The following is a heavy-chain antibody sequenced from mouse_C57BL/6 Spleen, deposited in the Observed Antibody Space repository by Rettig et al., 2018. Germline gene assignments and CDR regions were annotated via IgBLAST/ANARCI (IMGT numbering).Heavy chain of an antibody. Sequence: GKSLEWIGVINPNYGTTSYNQKFKGKATLTVDQSSSTAYMQLNSLTSEDSAVYYCARGGWSMFCAMDYWGQGTSVTVSS. V-gene: IGHV1-39*01. J-gene: IGHJ4*01. CDR3: ARGGWSMFCAMDY. D-gene: IGHD2-3*01. CDR2: INPNYGTT.